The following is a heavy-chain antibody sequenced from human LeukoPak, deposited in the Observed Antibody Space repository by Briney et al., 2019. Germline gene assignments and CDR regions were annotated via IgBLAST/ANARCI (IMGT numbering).Heavy chain of an antibody. V-gene: IGHV1-18*01. CDR2: ISAYNGNT. D-gene: IGHD1-1*01. CDR1: GYTFTSYA. Sequence: ASVKVSCKASGYTFTSYAMNWVRQAPGQGLEWMGWISAYNGNTNYAQKLQGRVTMTTDTSTSTAYMELRSLRSDDTAVYYCARGLPLYTTANRPERIRAFDIWGQGTMVTVSS. CDR3: ARGLPLYTTANRPERIRAFDI. J-gene: IGHJ3*02.